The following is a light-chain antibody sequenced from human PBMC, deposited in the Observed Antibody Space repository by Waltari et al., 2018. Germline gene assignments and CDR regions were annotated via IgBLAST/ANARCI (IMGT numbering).Light chain of an antibody. J-gene: IGLJ3*02. V-gene: IGLV3-10*01. Sequence: SYELTQPPSVSVSPGQTARIACSGDALPRKYAYWYQQKSGQAPVLVIYEDTKRPSAIPERFSGASSGAVATLTISGAQEEDEADYYCYSTDISGSLWVFGGGTKVTVL. CDR3: YSTDISGSLWV. CDR2: EDT. CDR1: ALPRKY.